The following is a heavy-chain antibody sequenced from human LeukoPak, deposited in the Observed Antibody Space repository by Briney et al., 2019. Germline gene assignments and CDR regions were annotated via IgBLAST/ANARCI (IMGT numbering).Heavy chain of an antibody. CDR1: GYTFTSYG. D-gene: IGHD3-22*01. CDR2: ISTYNGNT. Sequence: ASVKVSCKASGYTFTSYGITWVRQARGQGLEWMGWISTYNGNTNNVQKLQGRVTMTTDTSTSTAYMELRSLRSDDTAVYYCARVYNYYDTSGDYLGNYFDYWGRGTLVTVSS. V-gene: IGHV1-18*01. J-gene: IGHJ4*02. CDR3: ARVYNYYDTSGDYLGNYFDY.